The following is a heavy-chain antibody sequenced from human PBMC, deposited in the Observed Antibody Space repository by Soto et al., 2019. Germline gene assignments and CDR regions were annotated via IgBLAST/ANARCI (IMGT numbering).Heavy chain of an antibody. CDR1: GGSISSGGYY. D-gene: IGHD4-17*01. V-gene: IGHV4-31*03. CDR3: ARDLDYGDYRGAFDI. J-gene: IGHJ3*02. CDR2: IYYSGST. Sequence: QVQLQESGPGLVKPSQTLSLTCTVSGGSISSGGYYWSWIRQHPGKGLEWIGYIYYSGSTYYNPSLKSRVTISVDTSKSQCSLKLSSVTAADTAVYYCARDLDYGDYRGAFDIWGQGTTVTVSS.